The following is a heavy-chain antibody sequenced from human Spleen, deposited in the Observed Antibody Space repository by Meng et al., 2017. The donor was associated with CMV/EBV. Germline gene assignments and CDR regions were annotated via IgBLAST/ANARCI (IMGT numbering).Heavy chain of an antibody. CDR2: IYSGGTT. V-gene: IGHV3-53*01. CDR3: AKERPPGGYYYGMDV. CDR1: GFSVSSNY. D-gene: IGHD3-16*01. Sequence: GESLKISCLASGFSVSSNYMTWVRQAPGKGLEWVSLIYSGGTTYYADSLKGRFTISRDNSKNTLYLLMNSLRAEDTAVYYCAKERPPGGYYYGMDVWGQGTTVTVSS. J-gene: IGHJ6*02.